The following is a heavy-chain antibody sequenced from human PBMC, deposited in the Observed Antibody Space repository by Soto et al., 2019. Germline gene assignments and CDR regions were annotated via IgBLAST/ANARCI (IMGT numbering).Heavy chain of an antibody. D-gene: IGHD2-2*01. CDR1: RFTFSTYG. V-gene: IGHV3-30*18. Sequence: QVQLVESGGGVVQPGRSLRLSCAASRFTFSTYGMHWVRQAPGKGLEWVAALSHDGSNKYYAGSVKGRFTISRDNSKSTLYLETDSLRRDDTAVYYCAKEGVSFRTSCSRCYGLDVWGQGTPVTVSS. CDR3: AKEGVSFRTSCSRCYGLDV. J-gene: IGHJ6*02. CDR2: LSHDGSNK.